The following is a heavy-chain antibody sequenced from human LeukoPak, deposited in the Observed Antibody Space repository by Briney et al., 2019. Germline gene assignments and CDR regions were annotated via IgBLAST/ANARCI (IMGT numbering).Heavy chain of an antibody. J-gene: IGHJ4*02. CDR1: GFTFSSYS. V-gene: IGHV3-21*01. D-gene: IGHD5-18*01. Sequence: GGSLRLSCAASGFTFSSYSMNWVRQAPGKGREWVSSISSSSSYIYYADSVKGRFTISRDNAKNSLYLQMNSLRAEDTAVYYCATDSRGYSYGYDNYFDYWGQGTLVTVSS. CDR2: ISSSSSYI. CDR3: ATDSRGYSYGYDNYFDY.